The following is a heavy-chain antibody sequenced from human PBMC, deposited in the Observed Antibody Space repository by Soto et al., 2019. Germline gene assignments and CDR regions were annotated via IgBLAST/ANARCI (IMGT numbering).Heavy chain of an antibody. CDR3: ARDHLILPAHDFFYGSDV. CDR2: IPQDGVDG. Sequence: PGGSLRLSCEVSGFIFSMYSISWVRQTPGKGLEWVAKIPQDGVDGHYADAVKGRFTISRDNGKNSLYLQMNNLRAEDTAVYYCARDHLILPAHDFFYGSDVWGRGATVTVSS. D-gene: IGHD2-21*02. J-gene: IGHJ6*02. CDR1: GFIFSMYS. V-gene: IGHV3-7*03.